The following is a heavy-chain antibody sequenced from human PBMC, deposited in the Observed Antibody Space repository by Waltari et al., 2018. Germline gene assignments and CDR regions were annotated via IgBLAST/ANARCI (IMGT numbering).Heavy chain of an antibody. J-gene: IGHJ6*03. CDR3: ARGYDYYYMDV. Sequence: QVQLVESGGGVVQPGRSLRLSCAASGFTFSSYGMHWVRQAPGKGLEWVAVIWYDGSNKYYADSVKGRFTISRDNSKNTLYLQMNSLRAEDTVMYYCARGYDYYYMDVWGKGTTVTVSS. V-gene: IGHV3-33*08. CDR2: IWYDGSNK. CDR1: GFTFSSYG.